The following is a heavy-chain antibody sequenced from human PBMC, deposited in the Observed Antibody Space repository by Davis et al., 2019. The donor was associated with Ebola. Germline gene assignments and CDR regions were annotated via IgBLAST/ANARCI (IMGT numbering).Heavy chain of an antibody. CDR2: INHSGST. CDR3: ARGVGATTGWFDP. CDR1: GGSFSGYY. V-gene: IGHV4-34*01. Sequence: SETLSLTCAVYGGSFSGYYWNWIRQPPGKGLEWIGEINHSGSTNYNPSLKSRVTISVDTSKNQFSLKLSSVTAADTAVYYCARGVGATTGWFDPWGQGTLVTVSS. J-gene: IGHJ5*02. D-gene: IGHD1-26*01.